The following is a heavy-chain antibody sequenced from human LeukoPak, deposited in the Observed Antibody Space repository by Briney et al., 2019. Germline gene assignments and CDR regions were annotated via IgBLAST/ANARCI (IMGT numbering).Heavy chain of an antibody. Sequence: GESLKISCKGSGYKFNAYWIAWVRQMPGKGLEWMGIIHPDDSDTRYSPSFQGQVTISADKSVSIAYLQWSSLKASDTAMYYCARPNITSYYDSRGYDAFDVWGQGTMVIVSS. V-gene: IGHV5-51*01. CDR3: ARPNITSYYDSRGYDAFDV. CDR2: IHPDDSDT. CDR1: GYKFNAYW. J-gene: IGHJ3*01. D-gene: IGHD3-22*01.